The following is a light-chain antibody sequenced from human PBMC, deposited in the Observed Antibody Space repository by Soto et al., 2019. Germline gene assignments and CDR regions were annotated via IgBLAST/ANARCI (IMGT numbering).Light chain of an antibody. Sequence: EIVMTQSPATLSVSPGERATLSCRASQSVSSNLAWYQQKPGQAPRLVIFGASNRATGIPARFSGSGSGTDFTLTISSLEPEDFAVYYCQQRSNWPPINFGQGTRLEIK. V-gene: IGKV3-11*01. CDR2: GAS. CDR3: QQRSNWPPIN. J-gene: IGKJ5*01. CDR1: QSVSSN.